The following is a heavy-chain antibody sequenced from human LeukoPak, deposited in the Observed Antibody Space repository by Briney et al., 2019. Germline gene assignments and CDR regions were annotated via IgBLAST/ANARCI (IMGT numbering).Heavy chain of an antibody. Sequence: PGGSLRLSCAASGFTLSKYGILWVRQAPGKGLEWVAGIPHDGSNKYYAESVKGRFTISRDNSKNTLYLQMNSLRAEDTAVYYCAKGYGFDSSGSEHYFENWGQGILVTVSS. CDR3: AKGYGFDSSGSEHYFEN. V-gene: IGHV3-30*18. D-gene: IGHD3-22*01. CDR1: GFTLSKYG. J-gene: IGHJ4*02. CDR2: IPHDGSNK.